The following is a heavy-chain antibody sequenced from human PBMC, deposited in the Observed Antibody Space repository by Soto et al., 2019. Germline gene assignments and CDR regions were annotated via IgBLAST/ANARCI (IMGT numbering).Heavy chain of an antibody. V-gene: IGHV3-23*01. CDR1: GITFSIYA. CDR2: ISGSGGMT. D-gene: IGHD4-4*01. J-gene: IGHJ4*02. CDR3: AKGWAFSNYYFDY. Sequence: GGSLRLSCAASGITFSIYAMSWVRQAPGKGLEWVSAISGSGGMTYYADSVKGRFNISRDNSKNTLYLQMSSLRADDTAVYYCAKGWAFSNYYFDYWGQGTRVTVSS.